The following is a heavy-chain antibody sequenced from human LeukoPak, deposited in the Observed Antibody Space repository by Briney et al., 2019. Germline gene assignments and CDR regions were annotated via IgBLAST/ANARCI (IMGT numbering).Heavy chain of an antibody. CDR3: ARGLVHDTSGYYSDY. CDR2: ISSSSTYI. D-gene: IGHD3-22*01. CDR1: GFTFSSYT. J-gene: IGHJ4*02. Sequence: GGSLRLSCAASGFTFSSYTMNWVRQAPGKGLEWVSSISSSSTYIYYAESVKGRFTASRDNAKNTLYLQMDSLRAEDSAVYYCARGLVHDTSGYYSDYWGQGILVTVSS. V-gene: IGHV3-21*01.